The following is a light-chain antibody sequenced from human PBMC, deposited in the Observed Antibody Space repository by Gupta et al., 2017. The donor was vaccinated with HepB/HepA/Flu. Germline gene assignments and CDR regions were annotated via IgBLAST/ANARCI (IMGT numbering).Light chain of an antibody. CDR3: QHDGSSLFT. CDR1: QSISYNY. Sequence: EIVLTQSPGTLSLSPGERASLSCRASQSISYNYLAWYQQKPGRAPRLLIYGASNRLTGVPDRFSGSGSGTEFTLTISRLEPEDFAVYYCQHDGSSLFTFGQGTKLDIK. CDR2: GAS. J-gene: IGKJ2*01. V-gene: IGKV3-20*01.